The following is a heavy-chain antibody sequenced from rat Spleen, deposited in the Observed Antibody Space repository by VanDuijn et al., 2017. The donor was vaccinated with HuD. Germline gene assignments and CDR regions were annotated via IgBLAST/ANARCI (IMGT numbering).Heavy chain of an antibody. CDR1: GFTFSYYY. D-gene: IGHD1-9*01. CDR3: TRDYGYNYGVMDA. V-gene: IGHV5S23*01. CDR2: ITNGGGTA. Sequence: EVQLVESGGGLVQPGRSLKLSCAASGFTFSYYYMTWVRQAPTKGLEWVATITNGGGTAYYRDSVKGRFTISRDNAKSTLYLQMDSLRSEDTATYYCTRDYGYNYGVMDAWGQGASVTVSS. J-gene: IGHJ4*01.